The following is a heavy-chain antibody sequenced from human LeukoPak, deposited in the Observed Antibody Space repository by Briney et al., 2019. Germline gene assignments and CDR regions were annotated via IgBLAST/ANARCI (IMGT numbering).Heavy chain of an antibody. D-gene: IGHD6-6*01. CDR2: IYYSGST. V-gene: IGHV4-39*07. CDR3: ARDLVHLYSSSSVGIH. Sequence: SETLSLTCTVSGGSISSSSYYWGWIRQPPGKGLEWIGSIYYSGSTYYNPSLKSRVTLSVDTSKNQFSLKLSSVTAADTAVYYCARDLVHLYSSSSVGIHWGQGTLVTVSS. CDR1: GGSISSSSYY. J-gene: IGHJ4*02.